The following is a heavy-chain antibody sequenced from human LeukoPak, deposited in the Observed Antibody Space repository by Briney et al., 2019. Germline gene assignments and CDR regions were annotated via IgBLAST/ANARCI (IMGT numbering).Heavy chain of an antibody. D-gene: IGHD5-12*01. J-gene: IGHJ5*02. Sequence: NPSETLSLTCTVSGGSISSSSYYWGWIRQPPGKGLEWIGSIYYSGSTYYNPSLKSRVTISVDTSKNQFSLKLSSVTAADTAVYYCARLWLPHWFDPWGQGTLVTVSS. CDR2: IYYSGST. CDR1: GGSISSSSYY. CDR3: ARLWLPHWFDP. V-gene: IGHV4-39*01.